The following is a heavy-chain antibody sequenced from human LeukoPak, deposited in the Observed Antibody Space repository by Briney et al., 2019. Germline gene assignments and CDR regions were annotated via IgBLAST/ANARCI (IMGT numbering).Heavy chain of an antibody. D-gene: IGHD3-10*01. CDR1: GFTLSSYA. CDR2: ISGSGGST. J-gene: IGHJ4*02. CDR3: VKDFGRNLGGPGY. Sequence: SGGSLRLSCAASGFTLSSYAMSWVRQAPGKGLEWVSAISGSGGSTYYADSVKGRFTISRDNSKSTLYLQMNSLRAEDRAVYYCVKDFGRNLGGPGYWGRGTLVTVSS. V-gene: IGHV3-23*01.